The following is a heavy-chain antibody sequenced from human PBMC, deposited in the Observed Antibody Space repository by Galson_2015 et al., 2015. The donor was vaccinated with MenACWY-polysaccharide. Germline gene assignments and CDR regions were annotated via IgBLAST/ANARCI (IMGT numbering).Heavy chain of an antibody. Sequence: QSGAEVKKPGASVKVSCKASGGTFSSYAISWVRQAPGQGLEWMGGIIPIFGTANYAQKFQGRVTITADESTSTAYMELSSLRSEDTAVYYCARYKRDSIGSSGYETNRYYYYYGMDVWGQGTTVTVSS. J-gene: IGHJ6*02. V-gene: IGHV1-69*13. CDR1: GGTFSSYA. CDR2: IIPIFGTA. CDR3: ARYKRDSIGSSGYETNRYYYYYGMDV. D-gene: IGHD5-12*01.